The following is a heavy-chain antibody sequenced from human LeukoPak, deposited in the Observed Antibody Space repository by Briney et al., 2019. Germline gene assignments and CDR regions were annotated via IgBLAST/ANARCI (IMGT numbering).Heavy chain of an antibody. CDR3: ARDVGGSPFDY. CDR2: IKQDGSEK. D-gene: IGHD1-26*01. CDR1: GFTFSSYW. J-gene: IGHJ4*02. Sequence: GGSLRPSCAATGFTFSSYWMSWVRQAPGKGLEWVANIKQDGSEKYYVDSVKGRFTISRDNAKNSLYLQMNSLRAEDTAVYYCARDVGGSPFDYWGQGTLVTVSS. V-gene: IGHV3-7*01.